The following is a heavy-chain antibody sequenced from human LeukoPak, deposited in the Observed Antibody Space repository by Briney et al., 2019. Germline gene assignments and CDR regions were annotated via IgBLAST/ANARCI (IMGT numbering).Heavy chain of an antibody. CDR1: GFTFDDYA. V-gene: IGHV3-9*01. J-gene: IGHJ6*04. Sequence: GRSLRLSCAASGFTFDDYAMHWVRQAPGKGLEWVSGISWNSGSIGYADSVKGRFTISRDNAKNSLYLQMNSLRAEGTAVYYCAELGITMIGGVWGKGTTVTISS. D-gene: IGHD3-10*02. CDR2: ISWNSGSI. CDR3: AELGITMIGGV.